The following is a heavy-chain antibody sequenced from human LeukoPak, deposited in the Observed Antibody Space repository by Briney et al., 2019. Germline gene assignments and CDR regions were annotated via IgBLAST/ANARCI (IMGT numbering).Heavy chain of an antibody. J-gene: IGHJ4*02. V-gene: IGHV4-59*01. D-gene: IGHD3-22*01. Sequence: SETLSLTCTVSGGSISSYYWSWIRQPPGKGLEWIGYIYYSGSTNYNPSLKSRVTISVDTSKNQFSLKLSSVTAADTAVYYCAMARTYYDPIDYWGQGTLVTVSS. CDR2: IYYSGST. CDR1: GGSISSYY. CDR3: AMARTYYDPIDY.